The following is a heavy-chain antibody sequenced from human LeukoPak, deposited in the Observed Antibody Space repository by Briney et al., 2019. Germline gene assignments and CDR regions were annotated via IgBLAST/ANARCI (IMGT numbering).Heavy chain of an antibody. CDR2: IYYSGTT. D-gene: IGHD6-19*01. J-gene: IGHJ4*02. CDR1: GDSISSGDYY. V-gene: IGHV4-39*07. Sequence: PSQTLSLTCTVSGDSISSGDYYWGWIRQPPGKGLEWIGSIYYSGTTYYNPSLKSRVTISVDTAKNQFSVRLTSVTAADTAVYYCARDHGYSSGWFDYWGQGTLVTVSS. CDR3: ARDHGYSSGWFDY.